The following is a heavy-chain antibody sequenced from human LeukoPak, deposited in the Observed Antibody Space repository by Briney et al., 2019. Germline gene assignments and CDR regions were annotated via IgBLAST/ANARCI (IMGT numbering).Heavy chain of an antibody. CDR1: GFTFSSYG. Sequence: GGSLRLSCAASGFTFSSYGMHWVRQAPGKGLEWVAVIWYDGSNKYYADSVKGRFTISRDNSKNTLYLQMNSLRAEDTAVYYCARDRRGTYVRNYFDYWGQGTLVTVSS. CDR3: ARDRRGTYVRNYFDY. CDR2: IWYDGSNK. J-gene: IGHJ4*02. V-gene: IGHV3-33*01. D-gene: IGHD3-10*02.